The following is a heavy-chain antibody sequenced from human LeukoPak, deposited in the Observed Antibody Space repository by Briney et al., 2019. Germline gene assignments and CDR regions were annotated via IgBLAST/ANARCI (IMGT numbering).Heavy chain of an antibody. D-gene: IGHD1-26*01. V-gene: IGHV4-30-4*01. Sequence: SETLSLTCTVPGGSLSSADYYWSSIRQPPGKGLEWIGYINYSVITYYNPSLKSQVTISVDTSKNQFSLKLSSVTAADTAVYYCARVGDNSWFEPWGQGTLVSVS. CDR3: ARVGDNSWFEP. CDR2: INYSVIT. J-gene: IGHJ5*02. CDR1: GGSLSSADYY.